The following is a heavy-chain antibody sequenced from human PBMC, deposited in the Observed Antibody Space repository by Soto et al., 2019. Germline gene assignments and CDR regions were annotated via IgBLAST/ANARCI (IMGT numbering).Heavy chain of an antibody. CDR1: GGTFSSYT. Sequence: QVQLVQSGAEVKKPGSSVKVSCKASGGTFSSYTISWVRQAPGQGLEWMGRIIPILGIANYAQKFQGRVTITADKSTSTAYMELSSLRSEDTAVYYCAGGSCSGGSCYSRYYFDYWGQGTLVTVSS. CDR2: IIPILGIA. J-gene: IGHJ4*02. V-gene: IGHV1-69*02. D-gene: IGHD2-15*01. CDR3: AGGSCSGGSCYSRYYFDY.